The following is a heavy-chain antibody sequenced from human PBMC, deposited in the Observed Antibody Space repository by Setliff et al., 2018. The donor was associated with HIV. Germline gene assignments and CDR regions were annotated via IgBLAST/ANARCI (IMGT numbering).Heavy chain of an antibody. D-gene: IGHD3-22*01. Sequence: PGGSLRLSCSASGFTFSSYAMHWVRQAPGKGLEWVSGINWNGASVGYADSVKGRFTISRDNAKNSLYLQMNSLRAEDTAVYYCARPNYYDSSGSFDYWGQGTLVTVSS. V-gene: IGHV3-20*04. J-gene: IGHJ4*02. CDR1: GFTFSSYA. CDR3: ARPNYYDSSGSFDY. CDR2: INWNGASV.